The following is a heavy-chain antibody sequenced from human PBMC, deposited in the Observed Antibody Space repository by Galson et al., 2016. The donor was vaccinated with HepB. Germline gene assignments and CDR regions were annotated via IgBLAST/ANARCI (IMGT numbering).Heavy chain of an antibody. J-gene: IGHJ4*02. CDR2: INGGNGNT. CDR1: GYTFSTYA. V-gene: IGHV1-3*01. CDR3: ARGSDVTCRGGDCTLDY. D-gene: IGHD2-21*02. Sequence: SVKVSCKASGYTFSTYAIHWVRQAPGQSLEWMGWINGGNGNTKFSHKFQGRVSFTSDTSASTAYMELSSLRSEGTAVFYCARGSDVTCRGGDCTLDYWGQGTLVTVSS.